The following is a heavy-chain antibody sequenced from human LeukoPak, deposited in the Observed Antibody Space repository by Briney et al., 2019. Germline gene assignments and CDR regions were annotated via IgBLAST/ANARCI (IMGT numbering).Heavy chain of an antibody. J-gene: IGHJ3*02. CDR2: INPNSGGT. D-gene: IGHD7-27*01. Sequence: ASVEVSCKASGYTFTVYYMHWVRQAPGQGLEWMGWINPNSGGTNYAQNFQGRVTMTRDTSISTAYMELSSLRSDDTAVYYCARDGNWGSLRGAFDIWGQGTMVTVSS. V-gene: IGHV1-2*02. CDR1: GYTFTVYY. CDR3: ARDGNWGSLRGAFDI.